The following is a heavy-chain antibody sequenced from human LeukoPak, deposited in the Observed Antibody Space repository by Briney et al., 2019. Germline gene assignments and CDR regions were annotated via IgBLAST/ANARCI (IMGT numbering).Heavy chain of an antibody. CDR1: GGSISSSSYY. CDR2: IYYSGST. CDR3: ARHSGSGSLSRPFDP. D-gene: IGHD3-10*01. J-gene: IGHJ5*02. Sequence: SETLSLTCTVSGGSISSSSYYWGWIRQPPGKGLEWIGSIYYSGSTYYNPSLKSRVTISVDTSKNQFSLSLRSLIAADTAVYYCARHSGSGSLSRPFDPWGQGTLVTVSS. V-gene: IGHV4-39*01.